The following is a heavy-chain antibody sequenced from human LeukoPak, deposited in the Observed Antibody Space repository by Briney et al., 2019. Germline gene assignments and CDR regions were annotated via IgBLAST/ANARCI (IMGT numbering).Heavy chain of an antibody. D-gene: IGHD6-13*01. V-gene: IGHV3-30*02. CDR2: IRYDGSNK. CDR3: AKRARQQLVPDY. J-gene: IGHJ4*02. Sequence: GGSLRLSCAASGFTFSSYGMHWVRQAPGKGLEWVAFIRYDGSNKYYAGSVKGRFTISRDNSKNTLYLQMNSLRAEDTAVYYCAKRARQQLVPDYWGQGTLVTVSS. CDR1: GFTFSSYG.